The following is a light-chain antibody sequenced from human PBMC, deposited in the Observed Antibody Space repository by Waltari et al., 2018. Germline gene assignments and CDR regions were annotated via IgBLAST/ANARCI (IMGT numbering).Light chain of an antibody. J-gene: IGKJ3*01. CDR2: GAS. CDR3: HYYGASPLFA. CDR1: QGVSSNP. Sequence: EITLTQSPGTLSLSPGPRATLSCRASQGVSSNPSAWYQHIPRQAPRLLIYGASTRAPGIPERFSGRESGTDFTLTISRLEPEDFAVYYCHYYGASPLFAFGPGTKVDV. V-gene: IGKV3-20*01.